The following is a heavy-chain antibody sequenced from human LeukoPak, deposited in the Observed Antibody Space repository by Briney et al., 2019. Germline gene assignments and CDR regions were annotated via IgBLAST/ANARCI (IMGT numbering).Heavy chain of an antibody. J-gene: IGHJ5*02. CDR3: AREGYDFWSGYLNWFDP. D-gene: IGHD3-3*01. V-gene: IGHV3-30*04. CDR2: ISYDGSNK. Sequence: GGSLRLSCAASGFTFSSYAMHWVRQAPGKGLEWVAVISYDGSNKYYADSVKGRFTISRDNSKNTLYLQMNSLRAEDTAVYYCAREGYDFWSGYLNWFDPWGQGTLVTVSS. CDR1: GFTFSSYA.